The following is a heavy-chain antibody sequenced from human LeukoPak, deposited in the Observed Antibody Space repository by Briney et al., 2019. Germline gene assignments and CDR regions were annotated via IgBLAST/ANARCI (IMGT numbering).Heavy chain of an antibody. D-gene: IGHD1-14*01. Sequence: PGGSLRLSCAASGFTVITNDMTWVRQAPGKGLGWVSVLYSDGNTKYADSVQGRFTISRDNYKNTLYLEMNSLSPDDTAVYYCARGVEPLAANTLAYWGQGTLVTVSS. V-gene: IGHV3-53*01. CDR1: GFTVITND. CDR2: LYSDGNT. J-gene: IGHJ4*02. CDR3: ARGVEPLAANTLAY.